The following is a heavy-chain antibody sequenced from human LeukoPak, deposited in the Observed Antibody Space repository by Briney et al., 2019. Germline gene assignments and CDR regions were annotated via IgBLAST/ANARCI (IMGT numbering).Heavy chain of an antibody. J-gene: IGHJ4*02. CDR2: ISGSGDST. CDR3: AKAPGPAAVGGFDY. Sequence: GGSLRLSCVVTGFTFSDAWMNWVRQAPGKGLEWVSAISGSGDSTYYADSVKGRFTISRDNSKNTLYLQMNSLRVEDTAVYYCAKAPGPAAVGGFDYWGQGTLVTVSS. D-gene: IGHD2-2*01. CDR1: GFTFSDAW. V-gene: IGHV3-23*01.